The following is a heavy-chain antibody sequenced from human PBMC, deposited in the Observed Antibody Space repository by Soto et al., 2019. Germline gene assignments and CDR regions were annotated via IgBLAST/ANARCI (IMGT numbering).Heavy chain of an antibody. CDR2: IKSKPYGGTT. CDR1: GFTFGDYA. CDR3: ARGRCCSSTSCYGSR. Sequence: GGSLRLSCTASGFTFGDYAMSWFRQAPGKGLEWVGFIKSKPYGGTTEYAASVKGRFTISRDNSKSVAYLQMDSLKTEDTAVYYCARGRCCSSTSCYGSRWGQGTMVTVSS. D-gene: IGHD2-2*01. V-gene: IGHV3-49*03. J-gene: IGHJ3*01.